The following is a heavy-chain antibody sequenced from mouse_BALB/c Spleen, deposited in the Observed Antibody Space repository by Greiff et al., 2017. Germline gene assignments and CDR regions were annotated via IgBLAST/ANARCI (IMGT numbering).Heavy chain of an antibody. Sequence: VQLQQSGPELMKPGASVKISCKASGYSFTSYYMHWVKQSHGKSLEWIGYIDPFNGCTSYNQKFKGKATLTVDKSSITAYMHLSSLTSEDSAVYYCARGEKIYYGKFYWGQGTTLTVSS. D-gene: IGHD2-1*01. CDR3: ARGEKIYYGKFY. CDR2: IDPFNGCT. V-gene: IGHV1S135*01. J-gene: IGHJ2*01. CDR1: GYSFTSYY.